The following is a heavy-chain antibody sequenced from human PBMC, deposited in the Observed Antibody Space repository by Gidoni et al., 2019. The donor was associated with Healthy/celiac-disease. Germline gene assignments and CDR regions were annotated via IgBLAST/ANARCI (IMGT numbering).Heavy chain of an antibody. Sequence: EVQLVESGGGLVQPGGSLRLSCSASGFTFSNCAMSWVRQAPGKGLEWVSSISGSGGSTFYADSVKGRFTISRDNSRNTLYLQMSSLRAEDTAVYYCAKDYDPHDYWGQGTLVTVSS. V-gene: IGHV3-23*04. CDR1: GFTFSNCA. D-gene: IGHD3-16*01. CDR3: AKDYDPHDY. J-gene: IGHJ4*02. CDR2: ISGSGGST.